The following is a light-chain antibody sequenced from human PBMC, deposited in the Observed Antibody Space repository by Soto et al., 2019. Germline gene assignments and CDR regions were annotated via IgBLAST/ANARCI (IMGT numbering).Light chain of an antibody. V-gene: IGKV3-11*01. CDR1: QSVSSY. Sequence: EIVLTQSPATLSLPPGERATLSCRASQSVSSYLAWYQQKPGQAPRLLIYDASNRATGIPARFSGSGSGTDFTLTISSLESEDFAVYYCQQRSNWPGTFGGGTKVEIK. CDR3: QQRSNWPGT. J-gene: IGKJ4*01. CDR2: DAS.